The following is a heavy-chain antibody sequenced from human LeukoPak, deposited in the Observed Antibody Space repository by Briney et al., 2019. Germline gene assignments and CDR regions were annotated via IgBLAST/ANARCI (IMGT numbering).Heavy chain of an antibody. D-gene: IGHD3-22*01. CDR2: IYHSGST. CDR3: ARSSGYMSY. J-gene: IGHJ4*02. CDR1: HYSISSNYY. Sequence: PSETRSLTCTVAHYSISSNYYWGWIRQPPGKGLEWIGSIYHSGSTYYNPSLKSRVTISVDTSKNQFSLKLTSVTAADTAVYYCARSSGYMSYWGQGTLVTVSS. V-gene: IGHV4-38-2*02.